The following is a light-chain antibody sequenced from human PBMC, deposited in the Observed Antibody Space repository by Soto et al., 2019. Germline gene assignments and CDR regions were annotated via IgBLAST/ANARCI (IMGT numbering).Light chain of an antibody. CDR3: SLYTSSSTYV. CDR2: GHN. J-gene: IGLJ1*01. V-gene: IGLV1-40*01. CDR1: YSNIGAGYE. Sequence: QSVLTQPPSVSGAPGQRVTISCTGSYSNIGAGYEVHWYQQVPGTAPKLLVSGHNNRPSGVPDRFFGSKSGTSASLTIIGLQAEDEADYYCSLYTSSSTYVFGTGTKLTVL.